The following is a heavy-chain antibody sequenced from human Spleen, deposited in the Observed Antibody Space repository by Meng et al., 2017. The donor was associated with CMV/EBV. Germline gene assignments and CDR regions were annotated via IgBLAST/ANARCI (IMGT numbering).Heavy chain of an antibody. CDR1: GYSFTSYY. J-gene: IGHJ6*02. CDR2: INPSGGST. V-gene: IGHV1-46*01. Sequence: ASVKVSCKASGYSFTSYYMHWVRQAPGQGLEWIGIINPSGGSTRYTQNFQGRVTMTRDTSTSTVYMELSSLRSEDTAVYYCARKSYYYFGMDVWGQGTTVTVS. CDR3: ARKSYYYFGMDV.